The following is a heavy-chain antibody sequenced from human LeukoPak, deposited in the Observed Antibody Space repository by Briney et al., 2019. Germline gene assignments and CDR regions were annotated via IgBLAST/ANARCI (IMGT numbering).Heavy chain of an antibody. V-gene: IGHV3-15*01. Sequence: GGSLRLSCAASGFTFSSYSMNWVRQAPGKGLEWIGRIKSKTDGETTNYAEPVRGRFTISRDDSKSAVYLQMNSLKIEDTGVYYCTTDLGTYYHGSQRLIPIDYWGQGTLVTVSS. CDR3: TTDLGTYYHGSQRLIPIDY. J-gene: IGHJ4*02. CDR2: IKSKTDGETT. D-gene: IGHD3-10*01. CDR1: GFTFSSYS.